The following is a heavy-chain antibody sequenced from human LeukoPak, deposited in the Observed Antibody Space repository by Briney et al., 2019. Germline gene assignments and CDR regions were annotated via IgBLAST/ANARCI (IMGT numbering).Heavy chain of an antibody. Sequence: GGSLRLSCGASGLTFSTYSMNWVRQAPGKGLEWVSYISSDSGTIYYADSVKGRFTISRDNAKKSLYLQMNSLRAEDTAVYYCARAAQPGFDPWGQGTLVAVSS. CDR1: GLTFSTYS. J-gene: IGHJ5*02. CDR2: ISSDSGTI. CDR3: ARAAQPGFDP. D-gene: IGHD1-14*01. V-gene: IGHV3-48*01.